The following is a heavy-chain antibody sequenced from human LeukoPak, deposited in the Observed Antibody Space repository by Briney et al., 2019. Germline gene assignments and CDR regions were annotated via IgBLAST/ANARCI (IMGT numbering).Heavy chain of an antibody. CDR2: IRYDGSNK. CDR1: GFTFSSYG. CDR3: AKDGHCSGGSCYRTGLDY. D-gene: IGHD2-15*01. Sequence: GGSLRLSCAASGFTFSSYGMHWVRQAPGKGLEWVAFIRYDGSNKYYADSVKGRFTISRDNSKNTLYLQMNSLRAEDTAVYYCAKDGHCSGGSCYRTGLDYWGQGTLVTVSS. V-gene: IGHV3-30*02. J-gene: IGHJ4*02.